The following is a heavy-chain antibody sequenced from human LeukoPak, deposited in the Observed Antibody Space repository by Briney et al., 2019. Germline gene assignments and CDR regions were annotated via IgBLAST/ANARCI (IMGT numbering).Heavy chain of an antibody. J-gene: IGHJ3*01. CDR2: IDYRGGT. Sequence: SETLSLTCSVSGASVYSDSSYWTWIRQAPGKGLEWIGYIDYRGGTKYNASLKGRVTISLETSKNQFSLTLKSVIAADTAVYYCARGVATSYYDAGAYYRQTEAFDFWGQGKMVTVSS. D-gene: IGHD3-22*01. CDR3: ARGVATSYYDAGAYYRQTEAFDF. V-gene: IGHV4-61*01. CDR1: GASVYSDSSY.